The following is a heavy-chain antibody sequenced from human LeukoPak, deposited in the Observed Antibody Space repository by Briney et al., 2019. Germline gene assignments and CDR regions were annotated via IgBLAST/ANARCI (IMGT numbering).Heavy chain of an antibody. CDR1: RGTFISYA. Sequence: VASVKVSCKAPRGTFISYAISWVRQAPGQGLEWMGRIIPIFGTANYAQKFQGRVTITTDESTSTAYMELSSLRSEDTAVYYCARDPSPLTGEFDYWGQGTLVTVSS. CDR2: IIPIFGTA. J-gene: IGHJ4*02. CDR3: ARDPSPLTGEFDY. D-gene: IGHD7-27*01. V-gene: IGHV1-69*05.